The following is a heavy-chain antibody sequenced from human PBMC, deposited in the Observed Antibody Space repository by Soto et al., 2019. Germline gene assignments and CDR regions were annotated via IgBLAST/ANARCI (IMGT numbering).Heavy chain of an antibody. CDR2: IRNKANSYAT. CDR1: GFTFSDST. V-gene: IGHV3-73*02. D-gene: IGHD2-21*02. CDR3: TWSFVVVTAIAAS. J-gene: IGHJ5*02. Sequence: EVQLVESGGGLVQPGGSLKLSCAASGFTFSDSTMHWVRQASGKGLEWVGRIRNKANSYATAYAASVKGRFTVSRDDSKHTAYLQMNGLKAEDAAVYYCTWSFVVVTAIAASWGQGTLVTVSS.